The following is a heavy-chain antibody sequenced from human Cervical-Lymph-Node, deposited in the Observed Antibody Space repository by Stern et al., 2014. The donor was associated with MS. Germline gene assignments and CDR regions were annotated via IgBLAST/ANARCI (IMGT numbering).Heavy chain of an antibody. CDR3: ARVAALAMPLQYNWFDP. V-gene: IGHV4-31*01. Sequence: VQLEESGPGLVKPSQTLSLTCSVSGDSISSGGYYWSWIRQHPGKALQWIGNIYYNGNTYYNPSLKSLVTISIDMSKNQFSLNLKSVTAADTAVYFCARVAALAMPLQYNWFDPWGQGILVTVSS. CDR1: GDSISSGGYY. J-gene: IGHJ5*02. D-gene: IGHD2-2*01. CDR2: IYYNGNT.